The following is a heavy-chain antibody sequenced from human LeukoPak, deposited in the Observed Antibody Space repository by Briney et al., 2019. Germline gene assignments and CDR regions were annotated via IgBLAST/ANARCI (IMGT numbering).Heavy chain of an antibody. D-gene: IGHD3-22*01. J-gene: IGHJ4*02. CDR1: GGSISSYY. V-gene: IGHV4-59*01. Sequence: SETLSLTCTVSGGSISSYYWSWIRQPPGKGLEWIGYIYYSGSTNYNPSLKSRVTISVDTSKNQFSLKLRSVTAADTAVYYCARVNDSSGYYDIDYWGQGTLVTVSS. CDR2: IYYSGST. CDR3: ARVNDSSGYYDIDY.